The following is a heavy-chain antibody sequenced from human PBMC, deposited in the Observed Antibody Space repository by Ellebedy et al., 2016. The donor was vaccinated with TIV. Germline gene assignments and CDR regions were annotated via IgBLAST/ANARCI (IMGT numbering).Heavy chain of an antibody. J-gene: IGHJ4*02. V-gene: IGHV2-70*01. D-gene: IGHD2-21*02. Sequence: SGPTLVXPTQTLTLTCTFSRFSLRTSGMCVSWIRQPPGKALEWLALIDWEDDKKYSMSLRTRLTISQDTSKNQVVLRMINMDPVDTASYYCARMRSSDPYYFDYWGRGITVTVSS. CDR1: RFSLRTSGMC. CDR3: ARMRSSDPYYFDY. CDR2: IDWEDDK.